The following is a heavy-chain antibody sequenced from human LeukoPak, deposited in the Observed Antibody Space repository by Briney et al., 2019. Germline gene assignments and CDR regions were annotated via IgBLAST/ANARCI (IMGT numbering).Heavy chain of an antibody. CDR2: MNHGGLT. J-gene: IGHJ5*02. V-gene: IGHV4-34*01. CDR1: GDSFKNYY. CDR3: ARARAFVWGSYRYIPYYFDP. D-gene: IGHD3-16*02. Sequence: SETLSLTCAVYGDSFKNYYWTWIRQSPEKGLEWIGEMNHGGLTSYNPSLESRLTLLVDTSKNQFSLNLRSVTAADTAVYFCARARAFVWGSYRYIPYYFDPWGQGTLVTVSS.